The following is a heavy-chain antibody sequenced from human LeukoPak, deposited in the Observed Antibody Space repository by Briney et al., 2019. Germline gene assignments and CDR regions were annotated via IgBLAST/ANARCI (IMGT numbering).Heavy chain of an antibody. J-gene: IGHJ6*03. CDR2: IYYSGST. CDR3: ARTTEAHSWRTRYYDYYMDV. Sequence: PSETLSLTCTVSGGSISSYYWSWIRQPPGKGLEWIGYIYYSGSTNYNPSLKSRVTISVDTSKNQFSLKLSSVTAADAAVYYCARTTEAHSWRTRYYDYYMDVWGKGTTVTVSS. CDR1: GGSISSYY. D-gene: IGHD6-13*01. V-gene: IGHV4-59*01.